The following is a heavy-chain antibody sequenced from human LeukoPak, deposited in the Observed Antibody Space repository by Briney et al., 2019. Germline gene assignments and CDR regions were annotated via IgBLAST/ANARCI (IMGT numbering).Heavy chain of an antibody. CDR2: INPNSGGT. Sequence: ASVTVSCTASGYTFTSYYMHWVRQAPGQGLEWMGWINPNSGGTNYAQKFQGWVTMTRDTSISTAYMELSRLRSDDTAVYYCARLYSYGYGRNWFDPWGQGTLVTVSS. D-gene: IGHD5-18*01. CDR3: ARLYSYGYGRNWFDP. J-gene: IGHJ5*02. CDR1: GYTFTSYY. V-gene: IGHV1-2*04.